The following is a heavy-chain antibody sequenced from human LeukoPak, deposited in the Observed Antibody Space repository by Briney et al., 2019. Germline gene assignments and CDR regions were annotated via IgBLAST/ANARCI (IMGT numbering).Heavy chain of an antibody. CDR2: ISAYNGNT. V-gene: IGHV1-18*01. Sequence: GASVKVSCKASGYTFTSYGISWVRQAPGQGLEWMGWISAYNGNTNYAQKLQGRVTMTTDTSTSTAYMELRSLRSDDTAVYYCARDPLTMVRGVIIRFDYWGQGTLVTVSS. J-gene: IGHJ4*02. CDR3: ARDPLTMVRGVIIRFDY. CDR1: GYTFTSYG. D-gene: IGHD3-10*01.